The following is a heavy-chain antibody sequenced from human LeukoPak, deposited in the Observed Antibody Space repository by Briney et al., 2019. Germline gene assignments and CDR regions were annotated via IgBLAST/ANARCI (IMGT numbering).Heavy chain of an antibody. CDR1: GFTFSSYG. CDR2: IRYDGSNK. CDR3: AKAWGLVTFDWLLPYFDY. D-gene: IGHD3-9*01. J-gene: IGHJ4*02. Sequence: GGSLRLSCAASGFTFSSYGMHWVRQAPGKGLEWVAFIRYDGSNKYYADSVKGRFAISRYNSNNTLYLQMNSLRAEDTAVYYCAKAWGLVTFDWLLPYFDYWGQGTLVTVSS. V-gene: IGHV3-30*02.